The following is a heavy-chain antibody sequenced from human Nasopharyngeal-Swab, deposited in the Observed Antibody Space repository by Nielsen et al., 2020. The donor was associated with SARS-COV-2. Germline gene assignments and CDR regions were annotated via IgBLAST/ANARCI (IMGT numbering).Heavy chain of an antibody. J-gene: IGHJ6*02. D-gene: IGHD3-3*01. V-gene: IGHV4-4*07. CDR3: ARDDEYYDFWSGYGSYYGMDV. Sequence: SETLSLTCTVSGGSISSYYWSWIRQPAGKGLEWIGRIYTSGSTNYNPSLKSRVTMSVDTSKNQFSLKLSSVTAADTAVYYCARDDEYYDFWSGYGSYYGMDVWGQGTTVTVSS. CDR2: IYTSGST. CDR1: GGSISSYY.